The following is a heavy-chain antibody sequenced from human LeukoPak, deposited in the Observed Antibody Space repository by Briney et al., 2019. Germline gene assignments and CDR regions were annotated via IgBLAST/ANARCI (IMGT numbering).Heavy chain of an antibody. CDR1: XGXXXXXY. Sequence: EXLSLTCAVXXGXXXXXYWXXXRQPPXKXGEXXXEXNHSGSTNYNPSLKSRVTISVDTSKNQFSLKLSSVTAADTAVYYCARGVYYGSGSYCIFDYWGQGTLVTVSS. D-gene: IGHD3-10*01. CDR2: XNHSGST. V-gene: IGHV4-34*01. CDR3: ARGVYYGSGSYCIFDY. J-gene: IGHJ4*02.